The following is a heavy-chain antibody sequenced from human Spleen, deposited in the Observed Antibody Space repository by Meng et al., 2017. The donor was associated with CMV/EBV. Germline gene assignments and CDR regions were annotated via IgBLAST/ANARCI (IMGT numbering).Heavy chain of an antibody. J-gene: IGHJ6*02. D-gene: IGHD3-3*01. CDR3: ARADYDSWSGYYNGMDV. CDR2: INWNGGST. Sequence: GGSLRLSCAASGFTFDDYGMSWVRQAPGKGLEWVSGINWNGGSTGYADSVKGRFTISRDNARNSLYLQMNSLRAEDTAVYYCARADYDSWSGYYNGMDVWGQGTTVTVSS. V-gene: IGHV3-20*04. CDR1: GFTFDDYG.